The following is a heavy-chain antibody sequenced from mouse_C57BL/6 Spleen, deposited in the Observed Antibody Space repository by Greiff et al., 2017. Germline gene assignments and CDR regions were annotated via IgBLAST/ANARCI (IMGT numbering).Heavy chain of an antibody. CDR2: ISGGGGNT. CDR3: ARHEGGAMDY. V-gene: IGHV5-9*01. J-gene: IGHJ4*01. CDR1: GFTFSSYT. Sequence: EVKLVESGGGLVKPGGSLKLSCAASGFTFSSYTMSWVRQTPEKRLEWVATISGGGGNTYYPDSVKGRCTISRDNAKNTLYLQISSLRSEDTALYYCARHEGGAMDYWGQGTSVTVSS.